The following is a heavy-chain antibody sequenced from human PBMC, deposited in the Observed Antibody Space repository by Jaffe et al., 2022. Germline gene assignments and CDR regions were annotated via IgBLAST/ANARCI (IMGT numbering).Heavy chain of an antibody. D-gene: IGHD3-9*01. CDR1: GFTFSSYE. CDR3: ARDLGNVLRYFDWFQYARGFDY. Sequence: EVQLVESGGGLVQPGGSLRLSCAASGFTFSSYEMNWVRQAPGKGLEWVSYISSSGSTIYYADSVKGRFTISRDNAKNSLYLQMNSLRAEDTAVYYCARDLGNVLRYFDWFQYARGFDYWGQGTLVTVSS. J-gene: IGHJ4*02. CDR2: ISSSGSTI. V-gene: IGHV3-48*03.